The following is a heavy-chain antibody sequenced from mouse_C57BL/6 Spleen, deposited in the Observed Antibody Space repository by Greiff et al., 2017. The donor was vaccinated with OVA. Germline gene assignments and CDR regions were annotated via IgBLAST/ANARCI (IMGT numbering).Heavy chain of an antibody. CDR2: IWSGGST. CDR1: GFSLTSYG. V-gene: IGHV2-2*01. D-gene: IGHD1-1*01. J-gene: IGHJ3*01. Sequence: VQLQQSGPGLVQPSQSLSITCTVSGFSLTSYGVHWVRQSPGKGLEWLGVIWSGGSTDYNAAFISRLSISKDNSKSQVFFKMNSMKADDTAIYCCARKGYGSRTGFAYWGQGTLVTVSA. CDR3: ARKGYGSRTGFAY.